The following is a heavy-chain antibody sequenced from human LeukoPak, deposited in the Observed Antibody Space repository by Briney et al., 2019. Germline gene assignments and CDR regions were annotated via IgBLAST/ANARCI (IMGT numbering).Heavy chain of an antibody. CDR3: AREAGGYSSSGFFDY. V-gene: IGHV4-39*02. CDR1: GGSISSSSYY. CDR2: IYYSGST. Sequence: SETLSLTCTVSGGSISSSSYYWGWIRQPPGKGREWNGSIYYSGSTYYNPSLKSRVTISVDTSKTQFSLKLSSVTAADTAVYYCAREAGGYSSSGFFDYWGQGTLVTVSS. J-gene: IGHJ4*02. D-gene: IGHD6-6*01.